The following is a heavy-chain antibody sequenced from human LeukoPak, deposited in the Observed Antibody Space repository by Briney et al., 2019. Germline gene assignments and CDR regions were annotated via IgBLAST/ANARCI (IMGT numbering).Heavy chain of an antibody. J-gene: IGHJ6*02. Sequence: SETLSLTCTVSGGSISSYYWSWIRQPAGKGLEWIGRIYTSGSTNYNPSLKSRVTMSVDTSKNQFSLKLSSVTAADTAVYYCAAGGLWFGELSTLDYYCYGMDVWGQGTTVTVSS. CDR2: IYTSGST. V-gene: IGHV4-4*07. CDR3: AAGGLWFGELSTLDYYCYGMDV. D-gene: IGHD3-10*01. CDR1: GGSISSYY.